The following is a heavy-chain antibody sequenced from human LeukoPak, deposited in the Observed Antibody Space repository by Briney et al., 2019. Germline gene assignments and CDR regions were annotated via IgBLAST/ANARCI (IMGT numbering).Heavy chain of an antibody. CDR2: IKSKTDGGTT. D-gene: IGHD3-3*01. V-gene: IGHV3-15*01. CDR1: GFTFSNAW. CDR3: TTDQEYYDFWSGYYPAAY. Sequence: GGSLRLSCAASGFTFSNAWMSWVRQAPGKGLEWVGRIKSKTDGGTTDYAAPVKGRFTISRDDSKNTLYLQMNSLKTEDTAVYYCTTDQEYYDFWSGYYPAAYWGQGTLVTVSS. J-gene: IGHJ4*02.